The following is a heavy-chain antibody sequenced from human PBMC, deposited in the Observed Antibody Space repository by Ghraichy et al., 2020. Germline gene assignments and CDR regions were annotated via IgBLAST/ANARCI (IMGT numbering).Heavy chain of an antibody. Sequence: SETLSLTCTVSGGSISSYYWSWIRQPPGKGLEWIGYIYYSGSTNYNPSLKSRVTISVDTSKNQFSLKLSSVTAADTAVYYCARGGYDILTANILFDYWGQGTLVTVSS. V-gene: IGHV4-59*01. CDR3: ARGGYDILTANILFDY. D-gene: IGHD3-9*01. J-gene: IGHJ4*02. CDR2: IYYSGST. CDR1: GGSISSYY.